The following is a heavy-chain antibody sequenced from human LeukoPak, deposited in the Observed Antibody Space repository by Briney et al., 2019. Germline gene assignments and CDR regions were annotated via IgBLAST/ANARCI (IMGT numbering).Heavy chain of an antibody. J-gene: IGHJ4*02. CDR2: INHSGST. CDR1: GFTFSSYA. Sequence: GSLRLSCAASGFTFSSYAMHWIRQPPGKGLEWIGEINHSGSTNYNPSLKSRVTISVDTSKNQFSLKLSSVTAADTAVYYCARPDSSGYYYFDYWGQGTLVTVSS. V-gene: IGHV4-34*01. CDR3: ARPDSSGYYYFDY. D-gene: IGHD3-22*01.